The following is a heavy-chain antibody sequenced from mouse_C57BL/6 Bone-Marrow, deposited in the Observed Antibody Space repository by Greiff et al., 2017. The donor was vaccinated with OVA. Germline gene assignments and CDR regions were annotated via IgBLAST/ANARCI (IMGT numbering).Heavy chain of an antibody. CDR1: GYTFTSYW. CDR3: ASAVFAY. J-gene: IGHJ3*01. CDR2: IDPSDSYT. Sequence: QVQLQQPGAELVKPGASVKLSCKASGYTFTSYWMQWVKQRPGQGLEWIGEIDPSDSYTNYNQKFKGEATLTVDASYSTAYMQMNRLTSEDSAVYYCASAVFAYWGQGTVITVSA. V-gene: IGHV1-50*01.